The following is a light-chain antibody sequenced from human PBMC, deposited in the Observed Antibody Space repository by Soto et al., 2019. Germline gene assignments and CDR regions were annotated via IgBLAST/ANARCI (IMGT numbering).Light chain of an antibody. CDR3: CSYAGSYTFV. Sequence: QSALTQPRSVSGSPGQSVTISCTGTSSDVGSFDYVSWYQHHPGEAPKLMIYDVSKRPSGVPDRFSGSKSGNTASLTISGLQAEDEADYYCCSYAGSYTFVFGTGTKVTVL. CDR1: SSDVGSFDY. CDR2: DVS. V-gene: IGLV2-11*01. J-gene: IGLJ1*01.